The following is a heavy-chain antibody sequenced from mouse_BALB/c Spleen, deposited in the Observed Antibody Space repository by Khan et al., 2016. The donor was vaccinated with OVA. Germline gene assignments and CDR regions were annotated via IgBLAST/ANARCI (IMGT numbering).Heavy chain of an antibody. J-gene: IGHJ3*01. D-gene: IGHD4-1*01. V-gene: IGHV5-6*01. Sequence: EVELVQSGGDLVKPGGSLKLSCAASGFTFSSYGMSWVRQPPDKRLEWVATISSDGSYTYYPDSVTGRFTISRDNVKNTLYLQMSSLKSEDTAMYYCESHLTGSFAYWGQGTLVTVSA. CDR2: ISSDGSYT. CDR3: ESHLTGSFAY. CDR1: GFTFSSYG.